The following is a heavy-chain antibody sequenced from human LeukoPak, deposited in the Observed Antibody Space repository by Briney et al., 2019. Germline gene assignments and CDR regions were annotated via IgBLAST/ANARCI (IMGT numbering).Heavy chain of an antibody. CDR1: GFTFTNAW. Sequence: GGSLRLSCAASGFTFTNAWMSWVRQAPGKGLEWVGRIKSKTDGGTTDYAAPVKGRFTISRDDSKNTLYLQMNSLETEDTAVYYCTNTVVVVASTGFDYWGQGTLVTVSS. D-gene: IGHD2-15*01. J-gene: IGHJ4*02. CDR2: IKSKTDGGTT. V-gene: IGHV3-15*01. CDR3: TNTVVVVASTGFDY.